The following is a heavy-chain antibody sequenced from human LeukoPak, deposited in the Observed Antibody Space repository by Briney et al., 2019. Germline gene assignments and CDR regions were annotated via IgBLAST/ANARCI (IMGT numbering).Heavy chain of an antibody. CDR3: ARDESVSSGDAFDI. D-gene: IGHD3-22*01. CDR2: IWYDGSNK. V-gene: IGHV3-33*01. J-gene: IGHJ3*02. CDR1: GFTFSSYG. Sequence: GGSLRLSCAASGFTFSSYGMHWVRQAPGKGLEWVAVIWYDGSNKYYADSVKGRFTISRDNSKNTLYLQMNSLRAEDTAVYYCARDESVSSGDAFDIWGQGTMVTVSS.